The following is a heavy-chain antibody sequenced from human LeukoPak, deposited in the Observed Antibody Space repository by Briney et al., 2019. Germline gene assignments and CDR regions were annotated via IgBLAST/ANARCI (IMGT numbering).Heavy chain of an antibody. V-gene: IGHV3-66*02. CDR2: IYSGGST. Sequence: PGGSLRLSCAASGFTVSNNYMSWVRQAPGKGLEWVSVIYSGGSTYYADSVKGRFTISRDNSKNTLYLQMNSLRAEDTAVCYCAREGDSSGYYYRPTDYFDYWGQGTLVTVSS. CDR3: AREGDSSGYYYRPTDYFDY. D-gene: IGHD3-22*01. CDR1: GFTVSNNY. J-gene: IGHJ4*02.